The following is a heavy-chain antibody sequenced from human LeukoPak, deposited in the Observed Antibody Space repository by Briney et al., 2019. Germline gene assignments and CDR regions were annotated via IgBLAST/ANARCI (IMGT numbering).Heavy chain of an antibody. J-gene: IGHJ4*02. V-gene: IGHV3-30-3*01. Sequence: GGSLRLSCAASGFTFRTSAMHWVRQAPGKGLEWVAVISYDGTIKSYADSVKGRFTISRDNAKNSLFLQMDSLRAEDTAVYYCVRVIGLAGRPKNPDYWGQGTLVTVSS. D-gene: IGHD6-6*01. CDR1: GFTFRTSA. CDR3: VRVIGLAGRPKNPDY. CDR2: ISYDGTIK.